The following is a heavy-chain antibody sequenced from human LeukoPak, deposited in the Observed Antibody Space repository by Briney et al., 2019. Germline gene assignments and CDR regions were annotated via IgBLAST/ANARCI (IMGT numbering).Heavy chain of an antibody. CDR1: GYTFTDYY. J-gene: IGHJ4*02. Sequence: ASVKVSCKASGYTFTDYYMHWVRQAPGQGLEWMGWINPNSGGAHYAQKFQGRVSMTRDTSNSTIYMELSRLTSGDTAVYYCARQASGGWYYDYWGQGTLVTVSS. D-gene: IGHD6-19*01. V-gene: IGHV1-2*02. CDR2: INPNSGGA. CDR3: ARQASGGWYYDY.